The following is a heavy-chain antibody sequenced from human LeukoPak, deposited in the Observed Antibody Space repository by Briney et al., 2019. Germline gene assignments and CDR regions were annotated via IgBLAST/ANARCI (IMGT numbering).Heavy chain of an antibody. CDR2: FDPEDGET. D-gene: IGHD6-13*01. V-gene: IGHV1-24*01. CDR1: GYTLTELS. CDR3: AARSSSWYGMDV. J-gene: IGHJ6*02. Sequence: ASVKVSCKVPGYTLTELSMHWVRQAPGKGLEWMGGFDPEDGETIYAQKFQGRVTMTEDTSTDTAYMELSSLRSEDTAVYYCAARSSSWYGMDVWGQGTTVTVSS.